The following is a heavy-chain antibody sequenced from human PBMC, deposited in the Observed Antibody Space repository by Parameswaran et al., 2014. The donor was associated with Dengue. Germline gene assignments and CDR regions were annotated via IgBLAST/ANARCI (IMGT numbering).Heavy chain of an antibody. CDR3: ARDLLSTTVADYGMDV. J-gene: IGHJ6*02. Sequence: ISNARLVRQAPGQGLEWMGRIIPILGIANYAQKFQGRVTITADKSTSTAYMELSSLRSEDTAVYYCARDLLSTTVADYGMDVWGQGTTVTVSS. D-gene: IGHD4-23*01. V-gene: IGHV1-69*04. CDR1: ISNA. CDR2: IIPILGIA.